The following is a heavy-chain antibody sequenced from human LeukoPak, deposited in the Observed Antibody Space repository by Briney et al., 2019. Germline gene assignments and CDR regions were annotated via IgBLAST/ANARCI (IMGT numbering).Heavy chain of an antibody. CDR3: RGYREITMIVVGGYYFDY. CDR1: GGSIGSSSYY. J-gene: IGHJ4*02. CDR2: IYYSGST. V-gene: IGHV4-39*01. Sequence: SETLSLTCTVSGGSIGSSSYYWGWIRQPPGKGLEWIGSIYYSGSTYYNPSLKSRVTISVDTSKNQFSLKLSSVTAADTAVYYCRGYREITMIVVGGYYFDYWGQGTLVTVSS. D-gene: IGHD3-22*01.